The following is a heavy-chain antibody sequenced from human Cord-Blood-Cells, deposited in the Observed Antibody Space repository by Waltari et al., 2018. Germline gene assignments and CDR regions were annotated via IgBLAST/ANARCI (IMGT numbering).Heavy chain of an antibody. Sequence: EVQLVESGGGLVKPGGSLRLSCAASGFTFSSYSMNWVRQAPGKGLGGVSSISSSSSYIYYADSVKGRFTISRDNAKNSLYLQMNSRRAEDTAVYYCARESGQGNYWGQGTLVTVSS. J-gene: IGHJ4*02. D-gene: IGHD2-8*02. CDR2: ISSSSSYI. V-gene: IGHV3-21*01. CDR1: GFTFSSYS. CDR3: ARESGQGNY.